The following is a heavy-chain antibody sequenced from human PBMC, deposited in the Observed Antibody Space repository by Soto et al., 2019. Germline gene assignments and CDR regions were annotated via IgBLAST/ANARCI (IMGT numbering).Heavy chain of an antibody. V-gene: IGHV3-23*01. J-gene: IGHJ4*02. D-gene: IGHD6-19*01. CDR1: GFTFSSYA. CDR2: ISGSGGST. CDR3: AKCSPRYSSGLKAYYFDY. Sequence: EVQLFESGGGLVQPGGSLRLSCAASGFTFSSYAMSWVRQAPGKGLVWVSTISGSGGSTYYADSVKGRFTISRDNSKNTLYLQVNSLRAEDTAVYYCAKCSPRYSSGLKAYYFDYWGQGTLVTVSS.